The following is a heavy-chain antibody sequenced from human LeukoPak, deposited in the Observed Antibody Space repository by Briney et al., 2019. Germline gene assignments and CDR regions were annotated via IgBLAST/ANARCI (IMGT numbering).Heavy chain of an antibody. J-gene: IGHJ4*02. CDR1: GFTFSSYA. D-gene: IGHD3-22*01. CDR2: IRYDGSNK. Sequence: GGSLRLSCAASGFTFSSYAMNWVRQAPGKGLEWVAFIRYDGSNKYYADSVKGRFTISRDNSKNTLYLQMNSLRAEDTAVYYCATGGHVRVYDSSAYYGHYWGQGTLVTVSS. CDR3: ATGGHVRVYDSSAYYGHY. V-gene: IGHV3-30*02.